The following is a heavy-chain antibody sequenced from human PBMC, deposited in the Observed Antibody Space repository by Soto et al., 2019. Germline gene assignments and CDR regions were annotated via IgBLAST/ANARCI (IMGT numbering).Heavy chain of an antibody. J-gene: IGHJ4*02. CDR3: ARDFRVTMIVVVSPFGY. Sequence: GGSLRLSCAASGFTFSSYAMHWVRQAPGKGLEWVAVISYDGSNKYYADSVKGRFTISRDNSKNTLYLQMNSLRAEDTAVYYCARDFRVTMIVVVSPFGYWGQGTLVTVSS. D-gene: IGHD3-22*01. V-gene: IGHV3-30-3*01. CDR2: ISYDGSNK. CDR1: GFTFSSYA.